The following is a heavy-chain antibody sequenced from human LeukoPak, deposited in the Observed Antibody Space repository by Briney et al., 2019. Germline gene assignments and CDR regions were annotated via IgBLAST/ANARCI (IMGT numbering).Heavy chain of an antibody. CDR2: INYSGNT. CDR3: ARTLGRDGYNSAFDI. Sequence: SETLSLTCTVSGGSISSYYWSWIRQPPGKGLEWIGYINYSGNTNYNPSLKSRVTISVDTSTNQFSLKLRSVTAADTAVYYCARTLGRDGYNSAFDIWGQGTVVTVSS. J-gene: IGHJ3*02. V-gene: IGHV4-59*01. D-gene: IGHD5-24*01. CDR1: GGSISSYY.